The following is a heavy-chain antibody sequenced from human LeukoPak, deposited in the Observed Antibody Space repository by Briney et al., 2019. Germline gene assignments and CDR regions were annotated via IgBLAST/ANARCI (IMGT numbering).Heavy chain of an antibody. D-gene: IGHD2-21*02. V-gene: IGHV3-7*01. CDR3: ARDCGGDCHSDALDI. CDR1: GFTFSSYW. J-gene: IGHJ3*02. CDR2: IKQDGSEK. Sequence: PGGSLRLSCAASGFTFSSYWMSWVRQAPGKGVEWVANIKQDGSEKYYVDSVKGRFTISRDNAKNSLYLQMNSLRAEDTAVYYCARDCGGDCHSDALDIWGQGTMVTVSS.